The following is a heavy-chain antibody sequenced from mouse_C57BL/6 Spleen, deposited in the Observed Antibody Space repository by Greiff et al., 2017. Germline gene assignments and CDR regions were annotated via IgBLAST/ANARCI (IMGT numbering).Heavy chain of an antibody. Sequence: EVQRVESGGGLVKPGGSLKLSCAASGFTFSDYGMHWVRQAPEKGLEWVAYISRGSSTIYYADTVKGRFTISRDNAKNPLCLQMTSLRSADTAMYYCAREADGYCAMDCWGQGTSVTVSS. J-gene: IGHJ4*01. CDR1: GFTFSDYG. CDR3: AREADGYCAMDC. CDR2: ISRGSSTI. V-gene: IGHV5-17*01. D-gene: IGHD2-3*01.